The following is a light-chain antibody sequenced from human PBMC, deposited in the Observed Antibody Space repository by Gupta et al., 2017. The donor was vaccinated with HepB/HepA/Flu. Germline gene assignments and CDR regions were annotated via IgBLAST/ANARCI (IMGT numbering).Light chain of an antibody. V-gene: IGKV4-1*01. CDR2: WAS. J-gene: IGKJ4*01. CDR3: QQYYSSPLT. Sequence: DIVMTQSPDPLAVPLGEETTISCKSSQSVLYNSNNKNYLAWYQQKPGHPPKLLIYWASTRESGVPDRFSGSGSGTDFTLTISSLQAEDVAVYYCQQYYSSPLTFGGGTKVEIK. CDR1: QSVLYNSNNKNY.